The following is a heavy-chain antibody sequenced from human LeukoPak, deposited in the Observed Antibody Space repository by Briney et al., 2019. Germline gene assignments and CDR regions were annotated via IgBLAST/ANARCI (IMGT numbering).Heavy chain of an antibody. Sequence: SETLSLTCAVYAGSFSGYYWRWIRHPPGRGLVWIGAINHSGSTNYTPSLKSRVTISVDTSKNQFSLKLSSVTAADTAVYYCARQIYGDYPFYFDSWGQGTLVTVSS. CDR3: ARQIYGDYPFYFDS. D-gene: IGHD4-17*01. J-gene: IGHJ4*02. CDR2: INHSGST. CDR1: AGSFSGYY. V-gene: IGHV4-34*01.